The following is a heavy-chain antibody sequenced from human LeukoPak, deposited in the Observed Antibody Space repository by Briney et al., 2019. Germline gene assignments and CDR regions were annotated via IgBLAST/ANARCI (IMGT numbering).Heavy chain of an antibody. J-gene: IGHJ4*02. V-gene: IGHV4-39*02. CDR2: IHHSGIT. Sequence: SETLSLTCTVSGVSISSSNSYWGWIRQPPGKGLQWIGSIHHSGITYYTPPLESRITISLDTSKNQFSLRLYSVTAADTAAYYCVRESRGWYEDSWGQGTLVTVSS. D-gene: IGHD6-19*01. CDR3: VRESRGWYEDS. CDR1: GVSISSSNSY.